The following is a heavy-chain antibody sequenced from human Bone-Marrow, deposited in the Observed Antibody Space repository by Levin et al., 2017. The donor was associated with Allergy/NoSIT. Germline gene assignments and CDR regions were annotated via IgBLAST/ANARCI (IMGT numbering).Heavy chain of an antibody. CDR1: GFTFSSYG. J-gene: IGHJ4*02. Sequence: GESLKISCAASGFTFSSYGMHWVRQAPGKGLEWVAVISYDGSNKYYADSVKGRFTISRDNSKNTLYLQMNSLRAEDTAVYYCAKDHLFNVDSSTSVVGYWGQGTLVTVSS. CDR2: ISYDGSNK. D-gene: IGHD2-2*01. V-gene: IGHV3-30*18. CDR3: AKDHLFNVDSSTSVVGY.